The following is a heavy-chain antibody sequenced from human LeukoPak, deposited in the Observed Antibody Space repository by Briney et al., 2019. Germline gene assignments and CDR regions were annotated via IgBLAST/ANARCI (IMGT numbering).Heavy chain of an antibody. CDR2: IYSGGST. CDR1: GFTVSSNY. D-gene: IGHD6-19*01. J-gene: IGHJ6*02. Sequence: GGSLRLSCAASGFTVSSNYMSWVRQAPGKGLEWVSVIYSGGSTYYADSVKGRFTISRDNSKNTLYLQMNSLRAEDTAVYFCAKLTLAGTDSHHYGMDVWGQGTTVAVSS. CDR3: AKLTLAGTDSHHYGMDV. V-gene: IGHV3-53*01.